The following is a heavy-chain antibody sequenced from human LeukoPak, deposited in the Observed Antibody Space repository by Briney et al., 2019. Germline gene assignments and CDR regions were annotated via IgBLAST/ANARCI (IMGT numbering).Heavy chain of an antibody. D-gene: IGHD3-10*01. V-gene: IGHV4-39*07. Sequence: TSETLSLTCTVSGGSISSSSYYWGWIRQPPGKGLEWIGSIYYSGSTYYNPSLKSRVTISVDTSKNQFSLKLSSVTAADTAVYYCASAYSYGSGGKWFDPWGQGTLVTVSS. CDR2: IYYSGST. CDR3: ASAYSYGSGGKWFDP. CDR1: GGSISSSSYY. J-gene: IGHJ5*02.